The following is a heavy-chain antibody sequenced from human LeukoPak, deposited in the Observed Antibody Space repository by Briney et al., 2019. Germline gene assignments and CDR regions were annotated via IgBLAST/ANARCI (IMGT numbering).Heavy chain of an antibody. Sequence: GGSLRLSCAASGFTFSTFAMIWVRQPPGKGLEWVSSIFPSGGEIHYADSVRGRFTISRDNSKSTLSPQMNSLRAEDTVIYYCATYRQVLLPFESWGQGTLVTVSS. CDR2: IFPSGGEI. D-gene: IGHD2-8*02. J-gene: IGHJ4*02. V-gene: IGHV3-23*01. CDR3: ATYRQVLLPFES. CDR1: GFTFSTFA.